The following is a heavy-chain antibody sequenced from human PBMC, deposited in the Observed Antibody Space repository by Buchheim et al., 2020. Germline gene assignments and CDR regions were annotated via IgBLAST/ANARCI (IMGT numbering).Heavy chain of an antibody. CDR3: ARDLGGDSGSQKDY. CDR1: GGTFSSYA. CDR2: INPSGGST. J-gene: IGHJ4*02. Sequence: QVQLVQSGAEVKKPGSSVKVSCKASGGTFSSYAISWVRQAPGQGLEWMGIINPSGGSTSYAQKFQGRVTMTRDTSTSTVYMELSSLRSEDTAVYYCARDLGGDSGSQKDYWGQGTL. D-gene: IGHD1-26*01. V-gene: IGHV1-46*03.